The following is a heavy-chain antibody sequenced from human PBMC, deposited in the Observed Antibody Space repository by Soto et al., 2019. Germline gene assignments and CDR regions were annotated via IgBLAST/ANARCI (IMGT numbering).Heavy chain of an antibody. CDR1: GYTFTGYY. V-gene: IGHV1-2*04. CDR3: ARSQYPKYYYGSGSRNWFDP. CDR2: INPNSGGT. D-gene: IGHD3-10*01. J-gene: IGHJ5*02. Sequence: QVQLVQSGAEVKKPGASVKVSCKASGYTFTGYYMHWVRQAPGQGLEWMGWINPNSGGTNYAQKLQGWVTMTRDTSISTAYMELSRLRSDDTAVYYCARSQYPKYYYGSGSRNWFDPWGQGTLVTVSS.